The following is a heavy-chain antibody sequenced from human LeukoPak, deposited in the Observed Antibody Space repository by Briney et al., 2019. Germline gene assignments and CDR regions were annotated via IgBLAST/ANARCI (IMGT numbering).Heavy chain of an antibody. J-gene: IGHJ4*02. Sequence: GGSLRLSCAASGFTFSSYSMNWVRQAPGKGLEWVSYISSSSSTIYYADSVKGRFTISRDNAKNSLYLQMNSLRDEDTAVYYCARVPDPDSGWYYYFDYWGQGTLVTVSS. CDR3: ARVPDPDSGWYYYFDY. V-gene: IGHV3-48*02. CDR1: GFTFSSYS. CDR2: ISSSSSTI. D-gene: IGHD6-19*01.